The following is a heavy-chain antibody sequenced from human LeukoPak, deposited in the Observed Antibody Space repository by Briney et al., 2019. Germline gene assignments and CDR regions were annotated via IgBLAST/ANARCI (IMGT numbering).Heavy chain of an antibody. CDR2: IRSNANSYAT. CDR3: HPGYCSSTSCSNAFDI. J-gene: IGHJ3*02. V-gene: IGHV3-73*01. CDR1: GFTFSGSA. Sequence: GGSLKLSCAASGFTFSGSAMHWVRQASGKGLEWVGRIRSNANSYATAYAASVKGRFTISRDDSKNTAYLQMNSLKTEDTAVYYCHPGYCSSTSCSNAFDIWGQGTMVTVSS. D-gene: IGHD2-2*03.